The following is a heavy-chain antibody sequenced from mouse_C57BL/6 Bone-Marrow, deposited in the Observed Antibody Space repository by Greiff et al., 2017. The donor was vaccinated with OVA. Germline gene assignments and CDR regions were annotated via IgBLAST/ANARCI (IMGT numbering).Heavy chain of an antibody. CDR2: IYPRSGNT. J-gene: IGHJ3*01. CDR1: GYTFTSYG. Sequence: VKLMESGAELARPGASVKLSCKASGYTFTSYGISWVKQRTGQGLEWIGEIYPRSGNTYYNEKFKGKATLTADKSSSTAYMELRSLTSEDSAVYFCAREVTTAWFAYWGQGTLVTVSA. CDR3: AREVTTAWFAY. D-gene: IGHD2-1*01. V-gene: IGHV1-81*01.